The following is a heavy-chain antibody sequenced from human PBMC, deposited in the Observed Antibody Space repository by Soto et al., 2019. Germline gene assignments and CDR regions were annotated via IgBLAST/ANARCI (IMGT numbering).Heavy chain of an antibody. V-gene: IGHV5-10-1*01. D-gene: IGHD2-2*01. CDR3: AREEIVVVPAGISCMYX. CDR1: GYSFTSYW. Sequence: GESLKISCKGSGYSFTSYWISWVRQMPGKGLEWMVMIDPSDSYNNYSQSFQGHVTISADKSISTAYLQWSSLKASDTAMYYCAREEIVVVPAGISCMYXWGQGTSFTVS. J-gene: IGHJ6*02. CDR2: IDPSDSYN.